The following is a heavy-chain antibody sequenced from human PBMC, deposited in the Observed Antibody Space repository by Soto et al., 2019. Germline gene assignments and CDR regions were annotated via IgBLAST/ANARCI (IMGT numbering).Heavy chain of an antibody. CDR1: GFTFSSYG. J-gene: IGHJ6*02. D-gene: IGHD3-10*01. CDR3: ARARLTMVRGVITYYYGMDV. Sequence: QVQLVESGGGVVQPGRSLRLSCAASGFTFSSYGMHWVRQAPGKGLEWLAVIWYDGSNKYYADSVKGRFTIARDNSKNTLYLQMNSLISEDTAVYYCARARLTMVRGVITYYYGMDVWGQGTTFTVSS. CDR2: IWYDGSNK. V-gene: IGHV3-33*01.